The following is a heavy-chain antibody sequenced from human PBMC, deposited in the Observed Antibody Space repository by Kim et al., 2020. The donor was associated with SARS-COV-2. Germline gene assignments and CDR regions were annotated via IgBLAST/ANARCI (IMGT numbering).Heavy chain of an antibody. Sequence: SETLSLTCTVSGGSISSSSYYWGWIRQPPGKGLEWIGSIYYSGSTYYNPSLKSRVTISVDTSKNQFSLKLSSVTAADTAVYYCARSHEIVVPMLWGQGTLVTVSS. CDR3: ARSHEIVVPML. CDR2: IYYSGST. J-gene: IGHJ1*01. V-gene: IGHV4-39*01. D-gene: IGHD3-22*01. CDR1: GGSISSSSYY.